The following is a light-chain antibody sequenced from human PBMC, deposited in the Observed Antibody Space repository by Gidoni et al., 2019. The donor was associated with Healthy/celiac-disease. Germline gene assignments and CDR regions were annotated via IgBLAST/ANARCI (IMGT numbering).Light chain of an antibody. CDR2: DES. CDR3: QQYDNLPLT. CDR1: QDISNY. Sequence: DIQMTQSPSSLSASVGDRVTITCQASQDISNYLNWYKQKPGKAPKILIYDESNLETGVPSRFSGSGSGTEFTFTISSLQPEDSATYYCQQYDNLPLTFGGGTKVEIK. J-gene: IGKJ4*01. V-gene: IGKV1-33*01.